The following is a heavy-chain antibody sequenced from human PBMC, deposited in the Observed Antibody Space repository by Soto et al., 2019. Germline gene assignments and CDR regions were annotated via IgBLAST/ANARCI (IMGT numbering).Heavy chain of an antibody. Sequence: ASVKVSCKASGYTFTSYAMHWVRQAPGQRLEWMGWINAGNGNTKYSQKFQGRVTITRDTSASTAYMELSSLRSEDTAVYYCARGPIVVVPAAILYLRHPIENWFDPWGQGTLVTVSS. V-gene: IGHV1-3*01. CDR3: ARGPIVVVPAAILYLRHPIENWFDP. CDR2: INAGNGNT. D-gene: IGHD2-2*02. J-gene: IGHJ5*02. CDR1: GYTFTSYA.